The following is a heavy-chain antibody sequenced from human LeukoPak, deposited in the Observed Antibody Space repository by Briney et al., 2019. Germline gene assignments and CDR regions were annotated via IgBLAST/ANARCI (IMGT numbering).Heavy chain of an antibody. D-gene: IGHD3-22*01. Sequence: GGSLRLSCAASGFTVSSNYMSWVRQAPGKGLEWVSVIYSGGSTYYADSVKGRFTISRDNSKNTLYLQMNSLRAEDTAVYYCARWVTSGYYDSSGYYWRPDAFDIWGQGTMVTVSS. CDR3: ARWVTSGYYDSSGYYWRPDAFDI. CDR2: IYSGGST. J-gene: IGHJ3*02. CDR1: GFTVSSNY. V-gene: IGHV3-66*01.